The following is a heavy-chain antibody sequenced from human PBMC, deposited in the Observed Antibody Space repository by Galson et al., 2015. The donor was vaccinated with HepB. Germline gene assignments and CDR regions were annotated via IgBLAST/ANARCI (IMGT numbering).Heavy chain of an antibody. Sequence: SCKASGYTFTSFHMHWVRQAPGQGLEWMGIINPSGGSTSYAQKFQGRVTLTTDTSTGTVYMELSSLRSEDTAVYYCARDGEGYGDYAVWFDPWGQGTLVTVSS. V-gene: IGHV1-46*01. D-gene: IGHD4-17*01. CDR3: ARDGEGYGDYAVWFDP. CDR2: INPSGGST. CDR1: GYTFTSFH. J-gene: IGHJ5*02.